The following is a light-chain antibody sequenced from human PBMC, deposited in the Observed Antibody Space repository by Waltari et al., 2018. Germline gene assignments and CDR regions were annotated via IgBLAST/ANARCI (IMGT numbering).Light chain of an antibody. V-gene: IGLV2-11*02. J-gene: IGLJ2*01. CDR2: YVS. CDR1: SSDVGGYNY. CDR3: CSYAGSYTLV. Sequence: QSALTQPRSVSGSPGQSVTIPCTGTSSDVGGYNYVSWYQQPPGKAPKLMIYYVSKRPSGVPDRFSGSKSGNTASLTISGLQAEDEADYYCCSYAGSYTLVFGGGTKLTVL.